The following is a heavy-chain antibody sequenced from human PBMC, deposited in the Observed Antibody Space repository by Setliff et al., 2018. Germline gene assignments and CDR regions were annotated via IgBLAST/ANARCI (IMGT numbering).Heavy chain of an antibody. V-gene: IGHV1-18*04. CDR2: ISPYTGNT. CDR1: GYSFISYY. D-gene: IGHD2-2*01. J-gene: IGHJ4*02. CDR3: ERLVRYCSTTSCQRTSGDDF. Sequence: ASVKVSCKTSGYSFISYYMYWVRQAPGQGLEWMGWISPYTGNTFYAPQFQGRVIMTTDTSAKTAYMDLRSLRSDDTAVYYCERLVRYCSTTSCQRTSGDDFWGLGTLVTVSS.